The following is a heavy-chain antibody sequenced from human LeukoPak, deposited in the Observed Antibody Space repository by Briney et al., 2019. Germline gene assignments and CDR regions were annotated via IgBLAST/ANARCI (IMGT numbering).Heavy chain of an antibody. J-gene: IGHJ4*02. CDR3: ARVIMRNDVALDY. V-gene: IGHV3-30*03. D-gene: IGHD1-1*01. CDR1: GFTFSSYG. CDR2: ISYDGSSQ. Sequence: PGGSLRLSCAASGFTFSSYGMHWVRQAPGKGLEWVAGISYDGSSQKYADSAKGRFTISRDNSKSTLSLQINSLRTEDTAVYYCARVIMRNDVALDYWGQGTLVTVSS.